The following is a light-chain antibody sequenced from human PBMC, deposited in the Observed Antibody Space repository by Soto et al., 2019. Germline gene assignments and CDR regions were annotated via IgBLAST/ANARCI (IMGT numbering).Light chain of an antibody. CDR2: GAS. CDR1: QTVTYN. CDR3: QHYNYWPFT. J-gene: IGKJ3*01. Sequence: EIVMTQSPTTLSVSPGERATLSCRASQTVTYNLAWYQQKPGQPPRLLIYGASTRATGIPARFSGSGSGTEFTLTISSLQSEDFAVYYCQHYNYWPFTFGPGTIVDFK. V-gene: IGKV3-15*01.